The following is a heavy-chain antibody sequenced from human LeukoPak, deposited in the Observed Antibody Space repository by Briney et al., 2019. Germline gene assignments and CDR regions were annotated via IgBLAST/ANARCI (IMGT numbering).Heavy chain of an antibody. V-gene: IGHV1-46*01. D-gene: IGHD6-19*01. Sequence: GASVKVSCKASGYTFTSYFMHWVRQAPGQGLEWLGMINPSGSTTTYAQKFQGRVTMTRDTSTSTVYMELSRLRSDDTAVYYCAREGSGWYGNFDYWGQGTLVTISS. CDR2: INPSGSTT. J-gene: IGHJ4*02. CDR1: GYTFTSYF. CDR3: AREGSGWYGNFDY.